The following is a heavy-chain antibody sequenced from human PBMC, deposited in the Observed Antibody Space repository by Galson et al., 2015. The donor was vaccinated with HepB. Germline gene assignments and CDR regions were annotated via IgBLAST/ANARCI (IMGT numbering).Heavy chain of an antibody. CDR3: VRASGVNFDWLPADKFEY. V-gene: IGHV1-18*04. Sequence: SVKVSCKASGYAFSNYGITWVRQAPGQGTEWMGWISAYNGNTNSAQKFQDRVTMTTDTSTSTAYMELRDLRSDDTAVYYCVRASGVNFDWLPADKFEYWGQGSLVTVSS. J-gene: IGHJ4*02. CDR2: ISAYNGNT. D-gene: IGHD3-9*01. CDR1: GYAFSNYG.